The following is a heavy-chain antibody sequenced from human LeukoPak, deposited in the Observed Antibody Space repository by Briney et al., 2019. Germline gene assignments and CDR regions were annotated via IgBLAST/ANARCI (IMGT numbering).Heavy chain of an antibody. D-gene: IGHD3-22*01. Sequence: GGSLRLSCAASGFTFSSYEMNWVRQAPGKGLEWVSYISTTGSSIYYADSVKGRFTISRDNSKNTLYLQMSSLRAEDTAVYYCERDVVSWGQGTLVTVSS. V-gene: IGHV3-48*03. J-gene: IGHJ5*02. CDR2: ISTTGSSI. CDR1: GFTFSSYE. CDR3: ERDVVS.